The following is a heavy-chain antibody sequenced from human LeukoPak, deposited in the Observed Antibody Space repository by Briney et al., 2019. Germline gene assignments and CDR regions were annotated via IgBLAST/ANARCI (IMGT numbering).Heavy chain of an antibody. CDR3: ARGAAGTTPDYYYYFGLDV. Sequence: GESLKISCKGSGYRFTDYWIGWVRQMPGKGLEWVGIIYPGDSDTRYSPSFQGQVTISADKSINTAHLQWSSLKASDTAMYYCARGAAGTTPDYYYYFGLDVWGQGTTVRVSS. V-gene: IGHV5-51*01. D-gene: IGHD1-7*01. J-gene: IGHJ6*02. CDR1: GYRFTDYW. CDR2: IYPGDSDT.